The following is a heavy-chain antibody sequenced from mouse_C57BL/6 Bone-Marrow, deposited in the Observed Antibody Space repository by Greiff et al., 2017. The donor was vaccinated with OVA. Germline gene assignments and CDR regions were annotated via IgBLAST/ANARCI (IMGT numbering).Heavy chain of an antibody. Sequence: EVKLLESGGGLVQPGGSLKLSCAASGIDFSRYCMSWVRRAPGKGLEWIGEINPVSSTINYAPSLMDKFIISRDHAKNTLYLQMSKVRSEDTALYYGARPGYDYYAMDYWGQGTSVTVSS. CDR3: ARPGYDYYAMDY. J-gene: IGHJ4*01. V-gene: IGHV4-1*01. CDR2: INPVSSTI. CDR1: GIDFSRYC.